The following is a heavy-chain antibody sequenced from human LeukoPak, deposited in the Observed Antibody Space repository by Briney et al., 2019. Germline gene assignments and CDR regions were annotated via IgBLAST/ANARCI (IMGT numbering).Heavy chain of an antibody. V-gene: IGHV4-34*01. CDR2: INHSGST. CDR3: ARVLHYYGSGHNWFDP. J-gene: IGHJ5*02. D-gene: IGHD3-10*01. CDR1: GGSFSGYY. Sequence: SEPLSLTCAVYGGSFSGYYWSWIRQPPGKGLEWIGEINHSGSTNYNPSLKSRVTISVDTSKNQFSLKLSSVTAADTAVYYCARVLHYYGSGHNWFDPWGQGTLVTVSS.